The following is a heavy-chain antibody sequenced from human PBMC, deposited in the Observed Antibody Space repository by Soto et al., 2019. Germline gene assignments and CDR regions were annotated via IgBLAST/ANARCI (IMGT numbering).Heavy chain of an antibody. J-gene: IGHJ6*02. CDR1: GSAITRYY. D-gene: IGHD6-19*01. Sequence: QVDLVQSGAEVKKPGASVTISCKASGSAITRYYIHWVRQAPGRGLEWMGIINPGGGSASYAQKFQDRVTIDKDTSTGTVYMDLRSLRTQDTAVYYSARDTSGWPLNGLDVWGQGTTVNVSS. V-gene: IGHV1-46*01. CDR3: ARDTSGWPLNGLDV. CDR2: INPGGGSA.